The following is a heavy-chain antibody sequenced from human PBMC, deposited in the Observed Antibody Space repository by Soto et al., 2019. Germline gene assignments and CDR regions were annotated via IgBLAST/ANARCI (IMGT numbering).Heavy chain of an antibody. Sequence: PSETLSLTCTVSSASISSSSYTWGWIRQPPGKGLEWIGSVYYSGTTYYNPSLNSRVTVSVDTSKNQFSLKVTSVTAADTAVYYCARRQLLWFGDLLENKWFDPWGQGTLVTVSS. V-gene: IGHV4-39*07. J-gene: IGHJ5*02. CDR3: ARRQLLWFGDLLENKWFDP. D-gene: IGHD3-10*01. CDR1: SASISSSSYT. CDR2: VYYSGTT.